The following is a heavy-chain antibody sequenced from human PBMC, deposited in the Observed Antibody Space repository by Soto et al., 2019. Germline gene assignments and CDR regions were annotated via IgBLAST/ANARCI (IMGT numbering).Heavy chain of an antibody. CDR2: IYHSGNT. Sequence: SETLSLTCAVSGYSITNGYYWGWIRQPPGKGLEWIGSIYHSGNTYYNPSLKSRVTLSIDTSKNQSSLKLRSVTAADTAMYYCARVKLAGRGSFHDWGQGTLVTVSS. CDR3: ARVKLAGRGSFHD. CDR1: GYSITNGYY. J-gene: IGHJ4*02. D-gene: IGHD3-3*02. V-gene: IGHV4-38-2*01.